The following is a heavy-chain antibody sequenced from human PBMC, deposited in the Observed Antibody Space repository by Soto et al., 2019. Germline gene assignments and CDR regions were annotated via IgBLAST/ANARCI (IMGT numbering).Heavy chain of an antibody. CDR2: ISAYNGNR. D-gene: IGHD2-15*01. J-gene: IGHJ5*02. CDR3: ARLGGVVAATPPPWFDP. V-gene: IGHV1-18*01. CDR1: GYTFTSYG. Sequence: AASVKVSCKASGYTFTSYGISWVRQAPGQGLECMGWISAYNGNRNYAQNLQDRVTMTTDTSTSTAYMELRSLRSDDTAVYYCARLGGVVAATPPPWFDPWGQGTLVTVSS.